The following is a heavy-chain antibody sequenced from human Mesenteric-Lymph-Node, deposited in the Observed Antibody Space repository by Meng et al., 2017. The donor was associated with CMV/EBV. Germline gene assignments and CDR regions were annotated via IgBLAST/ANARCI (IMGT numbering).Heavy chain of an antibody. CDR1: GGSISSSSYY. J-gene: IGHJ5*02. V-gene: IGHV4-39*07. D-gene: IGHD2-15*01. CDR3: ARRSSTGFDWFDP. Sequence: SETLSLTCIVSGGSISSSSYYWGWIRQPPGKGLEWIGSIFHSGSTYYNPSLKSRVTISVDTSKNQFSLTLSSVTAADTAVYYCARRSSTGFDWFDPWGQGTLVTVSS. CDR2: IFHSGST.